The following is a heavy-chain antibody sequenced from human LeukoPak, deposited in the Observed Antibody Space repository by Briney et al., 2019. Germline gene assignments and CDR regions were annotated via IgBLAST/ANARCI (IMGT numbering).Heavy chain of an antibody. CDR2: TIGNGGTK. CDR3: AKFPSCESSGHDGFDV. V-gene: IGHV3-23*01. D-gene: IGHD3-22*01. Sequence: WGSLLPLCAASGFAFISYAMRRGRPAPGEGLEWVSATIGNGGTKFYPDSVKGRFTISRDNSKDTLYQQMNIMRAEDTAIYYCAKFPSCESSGHDGFDVWGQGTRVTVSS. CDR1: GFAFISYA. J-gene: IGHJ3*01.